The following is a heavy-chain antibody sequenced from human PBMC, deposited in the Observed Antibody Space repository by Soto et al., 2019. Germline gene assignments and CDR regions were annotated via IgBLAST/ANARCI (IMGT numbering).Heavy chain of an antibody. D-gene: IGHD3-10*01. CDR3: ARVRGSGSYAAYYFDS. CDR1: GGSISNGGYY. Sequence: SETLSLTCTVSGGSISNGGYYWNWVRQHPGKGLEWIGYIHYSGSTWYNPSLESRVTISVDTSKDQFSLKSRSVTAADTAVYYCARVRGSGSYAAYYFDSWGQGTLVTVSS. J-gene: IGHJ4*01. V-gene: IGHV4-31*03. CDR2: IHYSGST.